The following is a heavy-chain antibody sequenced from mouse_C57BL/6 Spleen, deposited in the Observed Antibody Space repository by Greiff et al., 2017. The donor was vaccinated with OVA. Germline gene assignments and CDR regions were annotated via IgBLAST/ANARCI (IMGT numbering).Heavy chain of an antibody. CDR1: GFTFSSYA. J-gene: IGHJ4*01. D-gene: IGHD2-4*01. CDR3: ARDRVYDYDDAMDY. V-gene: IGHV5-4*01. CDR2: ISDGGSYT. Sequence: EVHLVESGGGLVKPGGSLKLSCAASGFTFSSYAMSWVRQTPEKRLEWVATISDGGSYTYYPDNVKGRFTISRDNAKNNLYLQMSHLKSEDTAMYYCARDRVYDYDDAMDYWGQGTSVTVSS.